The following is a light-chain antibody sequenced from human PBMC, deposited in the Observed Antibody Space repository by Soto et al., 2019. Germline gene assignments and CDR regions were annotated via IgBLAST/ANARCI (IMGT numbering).Light chain of an antibody. Sequence: DIQMTQSPSSLSASVGDRVTITCRASQSISSYLNWYQQKPGKAPKLLIYAASSLQSGVPSRFSGSGSGTDFTLTISSLQPDDFATYYCQQSYSTRWTFGQGTKV. CDR2: AAS. J-gene: IGKJ1*01. CDR1: QSISSY. CDR3: QQSYSTRWT. V-gene: IGKV1-39*01.